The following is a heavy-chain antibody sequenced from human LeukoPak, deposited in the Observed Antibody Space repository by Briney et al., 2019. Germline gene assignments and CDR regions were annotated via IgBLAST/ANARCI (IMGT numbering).Heavy chain of an antibody. CDR1: GGSLSSYY. CDR3: AREVLLYYDFWSGSYDAFDI. D-gene: IGHD3-3*01. Sequence: SETLSLTCTGSGGSLSSYYWSWIRQPAGKGVEGIGRIYTSGSTNYNPSLKTRVTMSVDTSKTQFSLKLSSVTAADTAVYYCAREVLLYYDFWSGSYDAFDIWGQGTMVTVSS. CDR2: IYTSGST. V-gene: IGHV4-4*07. J-gene: IGHJ3*02.